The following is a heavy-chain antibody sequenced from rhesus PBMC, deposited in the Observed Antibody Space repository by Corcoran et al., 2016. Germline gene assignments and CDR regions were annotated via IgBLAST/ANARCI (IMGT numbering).Heavy chain of an antibody. V-gene: IGHV4S7*01. CDR3: GREGTGGWGGLDY. J-gene: IGHJ4*01. CDR1: GCSISGGYY. D-gene: IGHD7-45*01. CDR2: IYGNSAST. Sequence: QVQLQESGPGLVKPSETLSLTCAVSGCSISGGYYWAWIRQHPRTGLEWIWNIYGNSASTYYHPSLKSRVTISKDPSKKQFSLKLSSGTAADTGVVYWGREGTGGWGGLDYWGQGVLVTVSS.